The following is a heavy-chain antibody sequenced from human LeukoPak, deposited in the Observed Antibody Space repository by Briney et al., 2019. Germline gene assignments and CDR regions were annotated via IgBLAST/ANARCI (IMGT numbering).Heavy chain of an antibody. D-gene: IGHD6-19*01. J-gene: IGHJ4*02. CDR1: GFTFSSYG. V-gene: IGHV3-33*06. CDR2: IWYDGSNK. Sequence: PGGSLRLSCAASGFTFSSYGMHWVRQAPGKGLEWVAVIWYDGSNKYYVDSVKGRFTISRDNSKNTLYLQMNSLRAEDTAVYYCAKDLGSGWYGYFDHWGQGTLVTVSS. CDR3: AKDLGSGWYGYFDH.